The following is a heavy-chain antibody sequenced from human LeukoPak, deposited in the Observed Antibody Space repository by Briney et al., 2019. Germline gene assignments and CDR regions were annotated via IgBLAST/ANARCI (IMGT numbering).Heavy chain of an antibody. CDR3: ARILGPQSSTYYDFWSGYYFDY. CDR1: GYSISNGYY. D-gene: IGHD3-3*01. Sequence: SETLSLTCAVSGYSISNGYYWGWIRQPPGKGLEWIGSIYHSGSTYYNPSLKSRVTISVDTSKNQFSLKLSSVTAADTAVYYCARILGPQSSTYYDFWSGYYFDYWGQGTLVTVSS. V-gene: IGHV4-38-2*01. J-gene: IGHJ4*02. CDR2: IYHSGST.